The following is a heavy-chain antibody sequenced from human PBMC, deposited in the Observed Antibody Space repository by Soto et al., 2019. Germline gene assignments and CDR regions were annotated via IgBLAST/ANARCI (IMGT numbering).Heavy chain of an antibody. CDR3: TRRYGDYYFDY. Sequence: GGSLRLSCTVSGLIFGDYAMSWFRQAPGKGLEWVGLIRSKAYGGTTEYAASVKGRFTISIDDSKSIAYLQLNSLKIEDTAVYYCTRRYGDYYFDYWGQGSLVTVSS. CDR2: IRSKAYGGTT. V-gene: IGHV3-49*03. J-gene: IGHJ4*02. CDR1: GLIFGDYA. D-gene: IGHD4-17*01.